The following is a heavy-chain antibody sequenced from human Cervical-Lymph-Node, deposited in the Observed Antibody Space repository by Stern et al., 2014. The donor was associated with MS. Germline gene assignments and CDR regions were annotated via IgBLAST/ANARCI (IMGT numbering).Heavy chain of an antibody. J-gene: IGHJ4*02. D-gene: IGHD5-12*01. CDR3: ARAQPRRGGYEDY. CDR2: INPNRGGT. CDR1: GYTFTGYY. Sequence: QVQLVQSGAEVKKPGASVKVSCKASGYTFTGYYMHWVRQAPGQGLEWMGWINPNRGGTNYAQKFQGRVTMTRDTSISTAYMELSRLRSDDTAVYYCARAQPRRGGYEDYWGQGTLVTVSS. V-gene: IGHV1-2*02.